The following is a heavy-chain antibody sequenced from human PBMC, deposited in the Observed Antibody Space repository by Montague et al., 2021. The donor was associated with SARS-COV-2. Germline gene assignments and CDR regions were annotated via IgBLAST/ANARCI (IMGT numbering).Heavy chain of an antibody. CDR3: ARLRDGVVPSPILGVGPYYSYYYMDV. D-gene: IGHD3-10*01. V-gene: IGHV4-34*01. CDR1: GTSFSGYY. J-gene: IGHJ6*03. CDR2: INHGGST. Sequence: SETLSLTCAVHGTSFSGYYWNRIRQPPGKGLEWIGEINHGGSTKYSPSLKSRLTISADTSKNQFSLKLTSVAAADTAVYYCARLRDGVVPSPILGVGPYYSYYYMDVWGGGTTVTVSS.